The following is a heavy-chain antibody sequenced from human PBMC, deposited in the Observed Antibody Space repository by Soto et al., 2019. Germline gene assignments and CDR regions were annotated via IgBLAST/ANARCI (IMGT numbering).Heavy chain of an antibody. CDR1: GFTFSYYW. Sequence: EVQLVESGGGLVRPGGSLRLSCAASGFTFSYYWMHWVRQAPGKGLVWVSRIHSDGSSTTYADFVKGRFIISRDNARNTVEWRISSVRVEDTAVCFCARGYRGAFALRGQGIVVTVSS. D-gene: IGHD1-1*01. V-gene: IGHV3-74*01. CDR2: IHSDGSST. CDR3: ARGYRGAFAL. J-gene: IGHJ3*01.